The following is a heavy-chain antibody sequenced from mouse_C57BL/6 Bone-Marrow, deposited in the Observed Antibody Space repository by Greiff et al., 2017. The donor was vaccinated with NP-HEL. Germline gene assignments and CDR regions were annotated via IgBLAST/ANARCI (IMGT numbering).Heavy chain of an antibody. CDR3: ARHGRGFAD. J-gene: IGHJ3*01. Sequence: EVQVVESGGGLVKPGGSLKLSCAASGFTFSDYGMHWVRQAPEKGLEWVAYISSGSSSIYYPDTVKGRFTISRDNAKNTLFLQMTSLRSEDTAMYYCARHGRGFADWGKGTLVTVSA. CDR2: ISSGSSSI. CDR1: GFTFSDYG. V-gene: IGHV5-17*01.